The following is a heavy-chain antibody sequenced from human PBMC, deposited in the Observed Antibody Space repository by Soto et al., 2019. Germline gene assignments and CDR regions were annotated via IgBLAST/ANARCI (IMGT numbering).Heavy chain of an antibody. CDR2: ISAGGGGT. D-gene: IGHD7-27*01. J-gene: IGHJ4*01. CDR3: AKDMGHWVENFDY. V-gene: IGHV3-23*01. CDR1: GFTLTRSA. Sequence: SGGSLRLSCAGSGFTLTRSAVSWVRQAPGKGLEWVSGISAGGGGTYYADSVKGRFTISRDISKNTVYLQMNGLRVEDTAVYYCAKDMGHWVENFDYWGHGTLVTVSS.